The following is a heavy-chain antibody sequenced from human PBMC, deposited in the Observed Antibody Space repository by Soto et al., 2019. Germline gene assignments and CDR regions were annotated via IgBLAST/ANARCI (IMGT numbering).Heavy chain of an antibody. Sequence: QVQLQESGPGLVKPSQTLSLTCTVSGGSISSGGYYWSWIRQHPGKGLEWIGYIYYSGSSYYNPSLGSRVTISVDTSKNQFSLKLSSVTAADTAVYYCARDPLDTYTNYNYYYMDVWGKGTTVTVSS. D-gene: IGHD5-18*01. V-gene: IGHV4-31*03. J-gene: IGHJ6*03. CDR1: GGSISSGGYY. CDR2: IYYSGSS. CDR3: ARDPLDTYTNYNYYYMDV.